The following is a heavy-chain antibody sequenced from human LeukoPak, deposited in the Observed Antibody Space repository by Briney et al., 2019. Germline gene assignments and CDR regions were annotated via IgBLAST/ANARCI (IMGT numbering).Heavy chain of an antibody. D-gene: IGHD3-9*01. Sequence: PGRSLRLSCAASGFTFSSYAMHWVRQAPGKGLEWVAVISYDGSNKYYADSVKGRFTISRDNARNSLYLQGDSLTAADTAVYYCTRGVPATISGWYFDLWGRGTLVTVSS. CDR3: TRGVPATISGWYFDL. V-gene: IGHV3-30-3*01. CDR1: GFTFSSYA. J-gene: IGHJ2*01. CDR2: ISYDGSNK.